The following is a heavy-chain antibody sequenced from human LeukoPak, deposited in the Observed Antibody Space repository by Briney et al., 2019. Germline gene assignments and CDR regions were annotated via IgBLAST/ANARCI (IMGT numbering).Heavy chain of an antibody. CDR3: ARDLGQDGYRTFDY. CDR2: ISYDGSNK. V-gene: IGHV3-30-3*01. Sequence: GRSLRLSCAASGFTFSSYAMHWVRQAPGKGLEWVAVISYDGSNKYYADSVKGRFTISRDNSKNTLYLQMNSLRAEDTAVYYCARDLGQDGYRTFDYWGQGTLVTVSS. D-gene: IGHD5-24*01. CDR1: GFTFSSYA. J-gene: IGHJ4*02.